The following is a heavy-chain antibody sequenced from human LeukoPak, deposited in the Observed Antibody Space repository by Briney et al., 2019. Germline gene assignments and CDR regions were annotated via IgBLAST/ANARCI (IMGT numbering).Heavy chain of an antibody. CDR3: ARGLAAAQNMFDP. D-gene: IGHD6-13*01. V-gene: IGHV4-34*01. Sequence: PSETLSLTCAVYGGSFSGYYWSWIRQPPGKGLEWIGEINHSGSTNYNPSLKSRVTISVDTSKNQFSLKLSSVTAADTAVYYCARGLAAAQNMFDPWGQGTLVTVSS. CDR1: GGSFSGYY. J-gene: IGHJ5*02. CDR2: INHSGST.